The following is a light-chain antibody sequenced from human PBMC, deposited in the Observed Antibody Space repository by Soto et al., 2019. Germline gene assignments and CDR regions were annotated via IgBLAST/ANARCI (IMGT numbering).Light chain of an antibody. J-gene: IGKJ4*01. CDR1: QSVSSN. Sequence: EIVMTQSPATLSVSPGERATLSCRASQSVSSNLAWYQQKPGQAPRLLIYGASTRATGIPARFSGSGSGTEFTLTISSLQSEDFATYYCQQANSFHLTFGGGTKVEIK. CDR3: QQANSFHLT. V-gene: IGKV3-15*01. CDR2: GAS.